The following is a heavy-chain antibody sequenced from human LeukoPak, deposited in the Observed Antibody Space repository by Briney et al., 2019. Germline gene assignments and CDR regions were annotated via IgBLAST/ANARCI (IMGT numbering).Heavy chain of an antibody. CDR3: DRDRVAVAGKYFQH. D-gene: IGHD6-19*01. CDR1: GCTFSSYG. V-gene: IGHV3-7*01. CDR2: IKQDGSEK. J-gene: IGHJ1*01. Sequence: TGGSLRLSCVASGCTFSSYGMRWVRQAPGKGLEWVANIKQDGSEKYYVDSVKGRFTISRDNAKNSLYLQMNSLRAEDTAVYYCDRDRVAVAGKYFQHWGQGTLVTVSS.